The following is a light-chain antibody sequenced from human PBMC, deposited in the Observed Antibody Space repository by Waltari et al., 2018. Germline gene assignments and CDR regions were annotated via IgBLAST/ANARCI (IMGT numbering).Light chain of an antibody. J-gene: IGKJ2*01. Sequence: TGRASQDIRNELGWYQQRPGKAPSLLIYAASNLQGGVPSRFSGSGSGTDFTLTINSLQPEDFATYYCLQDHGYPRTFGQGTKLEIK. V-gene: IGKV1-6*01. CDR2: AAS. CDR1: QDIRNE. CDR3: LQDHGYPRT.